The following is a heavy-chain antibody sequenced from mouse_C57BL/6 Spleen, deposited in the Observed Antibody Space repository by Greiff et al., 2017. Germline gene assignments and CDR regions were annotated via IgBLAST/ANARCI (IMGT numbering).Heavy chain of an antibody. CDR3: AGGNYGGDY. V-gene: IGHV1-52*01. D-gene: IGHD2-1*01. CDR2: IDPSDSET. CDR1: GYTFTSYW. Sequence: QVQLKQPGAELVRPGSSVKLSCKASGYTFTSYWMHWVKQRPIQGLEWIGNIDPSDSETHYNQKFKDKATLTVDKSSSTAYMQLSSLTSEDSAVYYCAGGNYGGDYWGQGTSVTVSS. J-gene: IGHJ4*01.